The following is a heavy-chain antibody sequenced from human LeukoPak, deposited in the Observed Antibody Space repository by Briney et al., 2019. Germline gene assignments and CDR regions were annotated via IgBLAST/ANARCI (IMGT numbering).Heavy chain of an antibody. CDR3: AKAEPEN. CDR1: GFTFSNAW. J-gene: IGHJ4*02. V-gene: IGHV3-15*01. CDR2: IKSKTDGGTP. Sequence: GGSLRLSCAASGFTFSNAWMSWVRQARGKGVEWGGRIKSKTDGGTPDYASPVKGRFTISRDDSKNTLYLQMNSLRAEDTAVYSCAKAEPENWGQGTLVTVSS.